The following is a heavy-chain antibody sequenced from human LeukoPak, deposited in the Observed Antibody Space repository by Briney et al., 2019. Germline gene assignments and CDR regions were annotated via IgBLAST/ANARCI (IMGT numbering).Heavy chain of an antibody. CDR2: IIPIFGTA. Sequence: ASVKVSCKASGGTFSSYAISWVRQAPGQGLEWMGGIIPIFGTANYAQKFQGRVTITADESTSTAYMELSSLRSEDTAAYYCARDDRDGYSRFDYWGQGTLVTVSS. CDR1: GGTFSSYA. V-gene: IGHV1-69*01. CDR3: ARDDRDGYSRFDY. J-gene: IGHJ4*02. D-gene: IGHD5-24*01.